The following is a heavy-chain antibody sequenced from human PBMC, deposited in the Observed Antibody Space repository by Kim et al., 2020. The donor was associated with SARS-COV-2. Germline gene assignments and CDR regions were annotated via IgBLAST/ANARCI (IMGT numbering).Heavy chain of an antibody. J-gene: IGHJ4*02. CDR3: ANPCRRGFVY. V-gene: IGHV3-7*05. Sequence: GGSLRLSCSASGITFRDSWMIWVRRAPGKGLEWVANINQDGNQRQYLDSVTGRFTVSRDNAQESVFLQMSSLRTDDTATYYCANPCRRGFVYWGQGSLV. CDR2: INQDGNQR. CDR1: GITFRDSW.